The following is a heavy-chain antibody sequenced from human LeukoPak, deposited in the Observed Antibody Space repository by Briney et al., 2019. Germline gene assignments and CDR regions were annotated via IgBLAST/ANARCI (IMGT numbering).Heavy chain of an antibody. CDR3: VCVRTTVTTNYYYYYMDV. CDR2: IYTSGST. CDR1: GGSFTPYY. Sequence: PSETLSLTCTVSGGSFTPYYWSWIRQPAGKGLEWIGRIYTSGSTNYNPSLKSRVTMSVDTSKNQFSLKLSSVTAADTAVYCCVCVRTTVTTNYYYYYMDVWGKGTTVTISS. J-gene: IGHJ6*03. V-gene: IGHV4-4*07. D-gene: IGHD4-17*01.